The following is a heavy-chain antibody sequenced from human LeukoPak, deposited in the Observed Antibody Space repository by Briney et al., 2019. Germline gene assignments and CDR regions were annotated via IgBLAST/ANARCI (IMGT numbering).Heavy chain of an antibody. Sequence: SETLSLTCAVYGGSFSGYYWSWIRQPPGKGLEWIGEINHSGSTNYNPSLKSRVTISVDTSKNQFSLKLSSVTAADTAVYYCARGPYCSGGSCYGSYYYYGMDVWGQGTTVTVSS. CDR3: ARGPYCSGGSCYGSYYYYGMDV. J-gene: IGHJ6*02. CDR1: GGSFSGYY. D-gene: IGHD2-15*01. CDR2: INHSGST. V-gene: IGHV4-34*01.